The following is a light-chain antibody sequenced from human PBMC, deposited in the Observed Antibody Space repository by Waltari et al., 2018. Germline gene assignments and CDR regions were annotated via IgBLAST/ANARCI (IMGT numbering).Light chain of an antibody. CDR1: QSVSSY. CDR3: QQRSNWWT. Sequence: EIVLTQSPATLSLSPGGRATLSCRASQSVSSYLAWYQQKPGQAPRLLIYDASNRATGIPARFSGSGSGTDFTLTISSLEPEDSAVYYCQQRSNWWTFGQGTKVEIK. V-gene: IGKV3-11*01. J-gene: IGKJ1*01. CDR2: DAS.